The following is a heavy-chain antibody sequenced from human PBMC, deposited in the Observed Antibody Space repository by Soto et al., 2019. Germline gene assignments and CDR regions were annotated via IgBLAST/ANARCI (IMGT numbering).Heavy chain of an antibody. J-gene: IGHJ4*02. CDR3: AKDLGYSYGGFFGY. CDR1: GFIFSNYG. CDR2: VSSAGSTK. Sequence: SGGSLRLSCAASGFIFSNYGMHWVRQAPGKGLEWVAVVSSAGSTKYYADSVKGRFTISRDNSKNTVFLQMNSLRAEDTAVYYCAKDLGYSYGGFFGYWGQGTLVTVSS. V-gene: IGHV3-30*18. D-gene: IGHD5-18*01.